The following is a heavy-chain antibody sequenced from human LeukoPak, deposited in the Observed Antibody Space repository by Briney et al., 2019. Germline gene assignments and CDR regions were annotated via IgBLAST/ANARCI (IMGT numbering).Heavy chain of an antibody. Sequence: SQTLSLTCAISGDSVSSNSATWNWIRQSPSRGLEWLGRTYYRSKWYNDYAVSMKSRITINPDTSKNQFSLQLNSVTPEDTAVYYCARGTPSYYGMDVWGQGIAVTVTS. CDR3: ARGTPSYYGMDV. CDR1: GDSVSSNSAT. D-gene: IGHD2-15*01. CDR2: TYYRSKWYN. J-gene: IGHJ6*02. V-gene: IGHV6-1*01.